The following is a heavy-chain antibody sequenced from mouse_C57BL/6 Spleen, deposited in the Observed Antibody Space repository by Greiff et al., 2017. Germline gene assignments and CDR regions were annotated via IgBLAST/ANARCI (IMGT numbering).Heavy chain of an antibody. CDR3: ARGKFYFDY. J-gene: IGHJ2*01. Sequence: VQLQQSGPELVKPGASVKISCKASGYSFTGYYMNWVKQSPEKSLEWIGEINPSTGGTTYNQKFKAKATLTVDKSSSTAYMQLKSLTSEDSAVYYCARGKFYFDYWGQGTTLTVSS. CDR1: GYSFTGYY. V-gene: IGHV1-42*01. CDR2: INPSTGGT.